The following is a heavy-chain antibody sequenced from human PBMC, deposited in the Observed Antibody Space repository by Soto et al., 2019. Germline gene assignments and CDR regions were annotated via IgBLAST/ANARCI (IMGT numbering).Heavy chain of an antibody. CDR3: ARDYYRFNGGHGYSMYV. CDR2: ISYDGSNK. J-gene: IGHJ6*02. CDR1: GFTFSSYA. V-gene: IGHV3-30-3*01. D-gene: IGHD2-8*01. Sequence: PGGSLRLSCAASGFTFSSYAMHWVRQAPGKGLEWVAVISYDGSNKYYADSVKGRFTISRDNSKNTLYLQMNSLRAEDTAVYYCARDYYRFNGGHGYSMYVCGQGTTVTVSS.